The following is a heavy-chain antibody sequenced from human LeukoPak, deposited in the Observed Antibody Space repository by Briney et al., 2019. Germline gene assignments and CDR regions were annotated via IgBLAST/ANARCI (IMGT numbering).Heavy chain of an antibody. CDR1: GFTFSSYG. D-gene: IGHD3-3*02. Sequence: GRSLRLSCAASGFTFSSYGMHWVRQAPGKGLEWVAVISYDGSNKYYADSVKGRFTISRDNSKNTLYLQMNSLRAEDTAVYYCAKEAHFWSGYYTYGMDVWGQGTTVTVSS. J-gene: IGHJ6*02. V-gene: IGHV3-30*18. CDR2: ISYDGSNK. CDR3: AKEAHFWSGYYTYGMDV.